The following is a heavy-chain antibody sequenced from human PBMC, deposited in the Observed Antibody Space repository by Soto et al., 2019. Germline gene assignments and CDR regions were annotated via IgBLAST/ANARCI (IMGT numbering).Heavy chain of an antibody. CDR1: GDSISSYY. V-gene: IGHV4-59*01. CDR2: VHYSGST. CDR3: AREPRLYTYGLDY. D-gene: IGHD5-18*01. Sequence: SEPLSLTCTVSGDSISSYYLTWIRQSPGKGLEWIGYVHYSGSTNYNPSLKSRASISIDTSKNQFSLELSSVTAADTAVYYCAREPRLYTYGLDYWGQGTLVTVSS. J-gene: IGHJ4*02.